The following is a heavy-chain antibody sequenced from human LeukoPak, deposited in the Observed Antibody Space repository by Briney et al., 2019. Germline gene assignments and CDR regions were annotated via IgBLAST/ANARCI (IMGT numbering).Heavy chain of an antibody. D-gene: IGHD3-9*01. CDR2: INTNTGNP. CDR1: GYTFTSYA. V-gene: IGHV7-4-1*02. Sequence: ASVKVSCKASGYTFTSYAMNWVRQAPGQGLEWMGWINTNTGNPTYAQGFTGRFVLFLDISVSTAYLQISSLKAEDTAVYYCARDQSRYFDWSFDYWGQGTLVTVSS. CDR3: ARDQSRYFDWSFDY. J-gene: IGHJ4*02.